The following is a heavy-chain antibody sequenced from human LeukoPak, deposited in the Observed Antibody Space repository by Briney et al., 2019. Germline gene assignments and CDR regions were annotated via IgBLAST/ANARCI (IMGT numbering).Heavy chain of an antibody. D-gene: IGHD3-9*01. Sequence: GGSLRLSCAASGFTFSSYWMSWVRQAPGKGLEWVANIKQDGSEKYYVDSVKGRFIISRDNAKNSLYLQMNSLRVEDTAVYYCARDFDRLIRKIGRESLYYYYYYMDVWGKGTTVTVSS. CDR1: GFTFSSYW. CDR2: IKQDGSEK. CDR3: ARDFDRLIRKIGRESLYYYYYYMDV. V-gene: IGHV3-7*01. J-gene: IGHJ6*03.